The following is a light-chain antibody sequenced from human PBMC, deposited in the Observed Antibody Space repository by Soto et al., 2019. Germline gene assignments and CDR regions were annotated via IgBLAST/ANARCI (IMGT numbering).Light chain of an antibody. CDR2: SDN. V-gene: IGLV1-44*01. CDR1: GSNIGSNA. J-gene: IGLJ1*01. CDR3: AVSDDSLDGLV. Sequence: QSVLTQPPSASGTPGQRVTISCSGSGSNIGSNAVNWYQHLPGTASKLLIYSDNQRPSGVPDRFSGSKSGTSGSLAISGLQSEDEADYYCAVSDDSLDGLVFGTGTKVTVL.